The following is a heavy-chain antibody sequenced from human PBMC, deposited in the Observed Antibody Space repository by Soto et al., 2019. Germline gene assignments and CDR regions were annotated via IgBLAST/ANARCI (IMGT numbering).Heavy chain of an antibody. Sequence: GASVKVSCKASGYSFAGFYIHWMRQAPGQGLEWVGSINSNSGATTYAQKFQDSVAMTRDTSVSTAYMDLNRLTSDDTAIYYCAIIMTHSDSFDIWGQGTMATVSS. CDR1: GYSFAGFY. J-gene: IGHJ3*02. V-gene: IGHV1-2*04. CDR2: INSNSGAT. CDR3: AIIMTHSDSFDI. D-gene: IGHD3-16*01.